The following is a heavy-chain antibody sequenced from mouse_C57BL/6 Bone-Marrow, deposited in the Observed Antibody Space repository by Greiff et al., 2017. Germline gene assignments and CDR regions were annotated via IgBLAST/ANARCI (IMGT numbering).Heavy chain of an antibody. CDR2: IYPGDGGT. J-gene: IGHJ4*01. V-gene: IGHV1-82*01. D-gene: IGHD2-4*01. CDR1: GYAFSSSW. Sequence: QVQLQQSGPELVKPGASVKISCKASGYAFSSSWMNWVKQRPGQGLEWIGRIYPGDGGTNYNGKFKGKATLTADKSSSTAYMQLSSLTTEDAAVYFCAHYDDVAMDYWGQGTSVTVSS. CDR3: AHYDDVAMDY.